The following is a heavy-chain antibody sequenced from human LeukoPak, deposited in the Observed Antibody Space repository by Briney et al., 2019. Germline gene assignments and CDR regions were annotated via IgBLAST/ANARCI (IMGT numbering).Heavy chain of an antibody. Sequence: SETLSLTCTVSGGSISGHYWTWIRQPAGRGLEWIGRIYSSGSTYYNPSLMSRVTISLDTSNNQFSLRVTSVTAADTAVYYCARGKEMNAVAGYYSFDYWGQGTLVSVSS. CDR2: IYSSGST. CDR1: GGSISGHY. CDR3: ARGKEMNAVAGYYSFDY. J-gene: IGHJ4*02. V-gene: IGHV4-4*07. D-gene: IGHD6-19*01.